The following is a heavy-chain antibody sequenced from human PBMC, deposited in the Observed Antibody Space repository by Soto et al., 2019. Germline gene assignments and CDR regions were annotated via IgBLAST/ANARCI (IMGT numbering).Heavy chain of an antibody. V-gene: IGHV3-23*01. D-gene: IGHD6-19*01. CDR2: ISGSGDSA. J-gene: IGHJ4*02. CDR3: AKDRESSGWSHXFDY. Sequence: GGSLRLSCADSGSTFSSYAMSWVRQAPGKGLEWVSAISGSGDSAYYADSVKGRFTVSRDNSKNTLYVQMNSLRAEDTAVYYCAKDRESSGWSHXFDYWGQGTLVTVSS. CDR1: GSTFSSYA.